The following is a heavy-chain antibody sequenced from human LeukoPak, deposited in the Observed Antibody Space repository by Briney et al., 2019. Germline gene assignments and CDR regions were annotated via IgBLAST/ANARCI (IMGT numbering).Heavy chain of an antibody. CDR1: GGTFSSYA. Sequence: ASVKVSCKASGGTFSSYAINWVRQAPGQGLEWMGWINTNTGNPTYAQGFTGRFVYSSDTSVSTAYLQISSLKAEDTAVYYCARQYYGSENYYNWLYFDSWGQGTLVTVSS. CDR3: ARQYYGSENYYNWLYFDS. J-gene: IGHJ4*02. V-gene: IGHV7-4-1*02. CDR2: INTNTGNP. D-gene: IGHD3-10*01.